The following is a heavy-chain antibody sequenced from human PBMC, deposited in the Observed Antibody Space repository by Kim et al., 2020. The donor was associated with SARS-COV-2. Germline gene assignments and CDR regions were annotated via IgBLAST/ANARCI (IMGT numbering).Heavy chain of an antibody. J-gene: IGHJ3*02. D-gene: IGHD3-16*01. CDR1: GGTFSSYA. CDR2: IIPIFGIA. Sequence: SVKVSCKASGGTFSSYAISWVRQAPGQGLEWMGRIIPIFGIANYAQKFQGRVTITADKSTSTAYMELSSLRSEDTAVYYCARAPPGGRGAFDIWGQGTMVTVSS. V-gene: IGHV1-69*04. CDR3: ARAPPGGRGAFDI.